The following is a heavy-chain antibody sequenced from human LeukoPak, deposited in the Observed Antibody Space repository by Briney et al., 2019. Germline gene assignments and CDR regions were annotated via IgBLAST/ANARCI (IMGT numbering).Heavy chain of an antibody. CDR1: GFTFSSYA. CDR2: ISYDGSNK. V-gene: IGHV3-30*04. Sequence: GGSLRLSCAASGFTFSSYAMHWVRQAPGKGLEWVAVISYDGSNKYYADSVKGRFTISRDNSKNTLCLQMNSLRAEDTAVYYCARGGPVLLWFEKYYFDYWGQGTLVTVSS. D-gene: IGHD3-10*01. J-gene: IGHJ4*02. CDR3: ARGGPVLLWFEKYYFDY.